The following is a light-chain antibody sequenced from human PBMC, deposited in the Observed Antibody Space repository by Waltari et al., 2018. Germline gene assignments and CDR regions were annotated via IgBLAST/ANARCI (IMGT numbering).Light chain of an antibody. J-gene: IGLJ2*01. Sequence: QSALTQPASVSGSPGQSITISCTGTSSDVGGYNYVSCYQQHQGKAPKLLIHDVSYRPSGVPHRFVGYKTGNTASLTICGVQAEDEADYYCSSYTSDTTVVFGGGTKLTVL. CDR3: SSYTSDTTVV. V-gene: IGLV2-14*03. CDR1: SSDVGGYNY. CDR2: DVS.